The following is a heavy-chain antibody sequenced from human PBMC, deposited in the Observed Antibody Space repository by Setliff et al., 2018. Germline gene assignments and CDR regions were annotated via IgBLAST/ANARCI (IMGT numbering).Heavy chain of an antibody. V-gene: IGHV1-18*01. J-gene: IGHJ4*02. D-gene: IGHD3-22*01. CDR2: INNYNFNT. CDR1: GYTFTNYG. CDR3: ARINFYVSSGYYYASDN. Sequence: ASVKVSCKASGYTFTNYGITWVRQAPGQGLEWMGWINNYNFNTNYPQKFLGRVTMTTDTSTSTAYMELRSLRPDDTAVYYCARINFYVSSGYYYASDNWGQGTLVTVSS.